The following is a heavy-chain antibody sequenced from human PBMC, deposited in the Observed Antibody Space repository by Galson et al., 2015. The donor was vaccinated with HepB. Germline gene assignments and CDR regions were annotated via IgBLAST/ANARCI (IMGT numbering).Heavy chain of an antibody. D-gene: IGHD1-26*01. V-gene: IGHV3-23*01. CDR3: ARLDYPVVDTTPYYYYYYDMDV. J-gene: IGHJ6*02. CDR1: GFTFSRYA. CDR2: ISGSGGST. Sequence: SLRLSCAASGFTFSRYAMSWVRQAPGKGLEWVSGISGSGGSTYYADSVKGRFTISRDNSKNTLYVQMNSLRAEDTAVYYCARLDYPVVDTTPYYYYYYDMDVWGQGTTVTVSS.